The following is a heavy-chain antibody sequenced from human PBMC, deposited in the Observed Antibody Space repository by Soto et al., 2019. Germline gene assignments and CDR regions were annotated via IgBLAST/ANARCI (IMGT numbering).Heavy chain of an antibody. CDR3: ARSGYSFAWGY. J-gene: IGHJ4*02. V-gene: IGHV3-53*01. Sequence: EVQLVESGGGLIPPGGSLRLSCAASGFLVNSAYMTWVRQAPGKGLEWLSMINSDGSTLYAESVKGRFTISRDNSKNRLDLQMNSLRPEDTAMYYCARSGYSFAWGYWGQGTLVIVTS. CDR1: GFLVNSAY. D-gene: IGHD5-18*01. CDR2: INSDGST.